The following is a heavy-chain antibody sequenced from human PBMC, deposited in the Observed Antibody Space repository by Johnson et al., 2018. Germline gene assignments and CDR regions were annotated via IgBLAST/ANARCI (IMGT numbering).Heavy chain of an antibody. J-gene: IGHJ1*01. D-gene: IGHD3-9*01. V-gene: IGHV3-30*18. CDR2: ISYDGSNK. Sequence: QVQLVQSGGGVVQPGRSLRLSCAASGFTFSSYGMHWVRQAPGKGLEWVAVISYDGSNKYYADSVRGRFTISRDNSKNTLYLQMNSLRAEDTAVYYCAKNGRRLRYFDWAFMFQHWGQGTLVTVSS. CDR1: GFTFSSYG. CDR3: AKNGRRLRYFDWAFMFQH.